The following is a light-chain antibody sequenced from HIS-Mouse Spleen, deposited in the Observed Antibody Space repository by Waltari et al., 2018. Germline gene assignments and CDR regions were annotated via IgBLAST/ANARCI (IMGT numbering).Light chain of an antibody. CDR2: DVS. J-gene: IGLJ3*02. CDR1: SSAVGGYNY. Sequence: QSALTQPRSVSGSPGQPVTISCTGTSSAVGGYNYVSWYQQHPGKAPKLMIYDVSKRPSGVPDRFSGSKSGNTASLTISGLQAEDEADYYCCSYAGSYTNWVFGGGTKLTVL. CDR3: CSYAGSYTNWV. V-gene: IGLV2-11*01.